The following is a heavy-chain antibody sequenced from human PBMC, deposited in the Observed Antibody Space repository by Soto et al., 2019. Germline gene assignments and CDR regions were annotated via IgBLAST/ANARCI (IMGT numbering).Heavy chain of an antibody. D-gene: IGHD6-13*01. CDR3: ARDKWGSSSMDV. V-gene: IGHV4-59*01. Sequence: SETLSLTCSVSGDSISGDYWNWIRQPPGKGLEWIAYISNSGATHYNPSLKGRVTISVDTSKKQFSLKLNSVTAADTAVYYCARDKWGSSSMDVWGQGTTVTVS. CDR1: GDSISGDY. CDR2: ISNSGAT. J-gene: IGHJ6*02.